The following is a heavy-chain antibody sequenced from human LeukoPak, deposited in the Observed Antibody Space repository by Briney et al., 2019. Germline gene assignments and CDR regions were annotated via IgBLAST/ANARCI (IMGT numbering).Heavy chain of an antibody. CDR2: IYSGGTT. J-gene: IGHJ6*02. Sequence: SETLSLTCTVSGGSISGSSWSWIRQPAGKGLEWIGRIYSGGTTNYNPSLKSRVTISVDTSKNQFSLKLSSVTAADTAVYYCARGPPYYYDSSGYYYGPRLGSYYYYYGMDVWGQGTTVTVSS. D-gene: IGHD3-22*01. CDR1: GGSISGSS. V-gene: IGHV4-4*07. CDR3: ARGPPYYYDSSGYYYGPRLGSYYYYYGMDV.